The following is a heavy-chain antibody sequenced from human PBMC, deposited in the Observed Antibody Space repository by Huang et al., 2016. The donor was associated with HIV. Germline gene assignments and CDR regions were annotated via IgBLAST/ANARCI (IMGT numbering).Heavy chain of an antibody. CDR3: AKVASGYDFSARGSDWFDP. CDR1: AFTFRSYA. D-gene: IGHD5-12*01. Sequence: EMQLLESGGGLVQPGGSVRLSCAASAFTFRSYAMTWVRQAQGKGLEWVSATSGSGGNTYHADSLKGRFTISRENSKNTLYLQMNSLRAEDTAVYYCAKVASGYDFSARGSDWFDPWGQGTLVSVSS. V-gene: IGHV3-23*01. J-gene: IGHJ5*02. CDR2: TSGSGGNT.